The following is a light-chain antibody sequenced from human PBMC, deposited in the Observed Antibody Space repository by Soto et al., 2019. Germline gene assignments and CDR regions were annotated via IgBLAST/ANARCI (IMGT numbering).Light chain of an antibody. Sequence: QPVLTQPPSASGTPGQRVIISCSGSSSNIGSNTVNWYQQLPGTAPKLLIYRNDQRPSGVPDRFSGSKSGTSASLAISGLQSEDETDYYCTAWYDSLSGVFFGGGTKLTVL. CDR1: SSNIGSNT. CDR2: RND. CDR3: TAWYDSLSGVF. V-gene: IGLV1-44*01. J-gene: IGLJ2*01.